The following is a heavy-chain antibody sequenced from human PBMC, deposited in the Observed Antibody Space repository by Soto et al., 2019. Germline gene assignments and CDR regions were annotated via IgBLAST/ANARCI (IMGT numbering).Heavy chain of an antibody. J-gene: IGHJ4*02. Sequence: GGSLRLSCAASGFTFTRYSMNWVRQAPGKGLEWVSSISSTTNYIYYADSMKGRFTVSRDNAKNSVYLDMNSLSAEDTAVYYFARESEDLTSNFDYWGQATLVTVST. CDR3: ARESEDLTSNFDY. CDR2: ISSTTNYI. CDR1: GFTFTRYS. V-gene: IGHV3-21*01.